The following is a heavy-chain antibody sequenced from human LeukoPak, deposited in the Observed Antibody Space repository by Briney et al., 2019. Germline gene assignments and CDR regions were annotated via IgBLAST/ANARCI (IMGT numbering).Heavy chain of an antibody. CDR1: GGSISSSSYY. J-gene: IGHJ4*02. CDR2: IYYSGST. Sequence: SETLSLTCTVSGGSISSSSYYWGWIRQPPGKGLEWIGSIYYSGSTYYNPSLKSRVTMSVDTSKNQFSLKLSSVTAADTAVYYCARLSEGPFDYWGQGTLVTVSS. CDR3: ARLSEGPFDY. D-gene: IGHD3-3*01. V-gene: IGHV4-39*01.